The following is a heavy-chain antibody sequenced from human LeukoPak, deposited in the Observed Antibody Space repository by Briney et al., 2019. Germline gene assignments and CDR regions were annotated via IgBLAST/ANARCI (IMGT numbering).Heavy chain of an antibody. V-gene: IGHV3-9*01. Sequence: PGRSLRLSCVASGLTLDRYAMHWVRQGPGKGLEWVAGFSLDTDRIDYADSVRGRFTVSKDDAKKTLYLQMNNLRTEDTALYYCTKDITPGGADVWGQGTTVTVSS. D-gene: IGHD3-10*01. J-gene: IGHJ6*02. CDR2: FSLDTDRI. CDR1: GLTLDRYA. CDR3: TKDITPGGADV.